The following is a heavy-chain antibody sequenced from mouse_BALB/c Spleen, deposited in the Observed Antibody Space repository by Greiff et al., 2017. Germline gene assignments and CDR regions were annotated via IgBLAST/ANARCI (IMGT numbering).Heavy chain of an antibody. D-gene: IGHD2-3*01. Sequence: VQLHQSGPELVKPGASVKISCKASGYAFSSSWMNWVKQRPGQGLEWIGRIYPGDGDTNYNGKFKGKATLTADKSSSTAYMQLSSLTSVDSAVYFCARWGDGYYSDYWGQGTTLTVSA. CDR2: IYPGDGDT. V-gene: IGHV1-82*01. CDR3: ARWGDGYYSDY. J-gene: IGHJ2*01. CDR1: GYAFSSSW.